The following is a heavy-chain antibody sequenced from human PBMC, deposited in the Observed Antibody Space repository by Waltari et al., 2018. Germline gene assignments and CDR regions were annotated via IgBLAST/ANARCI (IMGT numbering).Heavy chain of an antibody. V-gene: IGHV3-7*04. CDR2: IKQDGTEK. CDR1: GFTFSTYS. Sequence: EVQLVESGGVLVQPGGSLSLSCAVSGFTFSTYSMTWVHQAPGKGLEWVANIKQDGTEKYYVDAVKGRFSISRDNGKNLLYLHMNSLRADDTAVYYCARDEMHRTTWYHFWGQGTQVTVSS. CDR3: ARDEMHRTTWYHF. J-gene: IGHJ4*02. D-gene: IGHD6-13*01.